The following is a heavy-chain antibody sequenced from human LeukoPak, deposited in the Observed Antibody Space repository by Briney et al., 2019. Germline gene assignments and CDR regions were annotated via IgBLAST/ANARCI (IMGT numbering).Heavy chain of an antibody. J-gene: IGHJ6*03. Sequence: GASVKVSCKGSGYTFSSYAISWVRQAPGQGLEWMGGIIPIFGTANYAQKFQDRVTITADESTSTAYMELSSLRSEDTAVYYCARGRRDYDILTGYSYYYYMDVWGKGTTVTISS. CDR3: ARGRRDYDILTGYSYYYYMDV. V-gene: IGHV1-69*13. CDR1: GYTFSSYA. CDR2: IIPIFGTA. D-gene: IGHD3-9*01.